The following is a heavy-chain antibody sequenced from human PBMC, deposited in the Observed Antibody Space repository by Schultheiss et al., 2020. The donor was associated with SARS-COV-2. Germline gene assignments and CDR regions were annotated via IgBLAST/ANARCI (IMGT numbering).Heavy chain of an antibody. Sequence: ASVKVSCKASGYTFTSYGISWVRQAPGQGLEWMGWMNPNSGNTGYAQKFQGRVTMTRNTSISTAYMELSSLRSDDTAVYYCARVIAAASMIYYYYYMDVWGKGTTVTVSS. CDR2: MNPNSGNT. V-gene: IGHV1-8*02. CDR3: ARVIAAASMIYYYYYMDV. D-gene: IGHD6-13*01. CDR1: GYTFTSYG. J-gene: IGHJ6*03.